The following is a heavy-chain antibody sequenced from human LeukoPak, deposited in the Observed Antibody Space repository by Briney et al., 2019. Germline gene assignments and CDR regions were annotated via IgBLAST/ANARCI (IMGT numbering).Heavy chain of an antibody. CDR3: ASQFWWAAVAGTALDY. D-gene: IGHD6-19*01. CDR2: IKEDGSEK. J-gene: IGHJ4*02. Sequence: GGSLRLSCAASGFTFSSYWMRWVRQAPGKGLEWVANIKEDGSEKYYVDSVKGRFTISRHNAKNSLYLQMNSLGAEDTAVYYCASQFWWAAVAGTALDYWGQGTLVTVSS. CDR1: GFTFSSYW. V-gene: IGHV3-7*05.